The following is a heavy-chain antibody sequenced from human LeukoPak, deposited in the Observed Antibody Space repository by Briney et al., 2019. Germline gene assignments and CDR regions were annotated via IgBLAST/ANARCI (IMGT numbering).Heavy chain of an antibody. CDR1: GGTFSSYA. Sequence: SVKVSCKASGGTFSSYAISWVRQAPGQGLEWMGRIIPIFGIANYAQKFQGRVTITADKSTSTAYMELSSLRSEDTAVYYCASQFRCYDSSGYINRFDPWGQGTLVTVSS. V-gene: IGHV1-69*04. D-gene: IGHD3-22*01. CDR2: IIPIFGIA. J-gene: IGHJ5*02. CDR3: ASQFRCYDSSGYINRFDP.